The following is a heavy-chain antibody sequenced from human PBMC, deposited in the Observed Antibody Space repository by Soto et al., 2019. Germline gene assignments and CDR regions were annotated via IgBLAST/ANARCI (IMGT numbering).Heavy chain of an antibody. V-gene: IGHV1-3*01. CDR3: ARRIAAAGTHYFDY. D-gene: IGHD6-13*01. CDR2: INAGNGNT. Sequence: ASVKVSFKASGYTFTSYAMHWVRQAPGQRLEWMGWINAGNGNTKYSQKFQGRVTITRDTSASTAYMELSSLRSEDTAVYYCARRIAAAGTHYFDYWGQGTLVTVSS. CDR1: GYTFTSYA. J-gene: IGHJ4*02.